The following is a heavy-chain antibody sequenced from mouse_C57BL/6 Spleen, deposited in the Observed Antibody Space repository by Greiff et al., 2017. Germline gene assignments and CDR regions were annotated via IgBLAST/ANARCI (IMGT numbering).Heavy chain of an antibody. D-gene: IGHD1-1*01. CDR2: ISSGSSTI. CDR3: ARGFNYYGSSDVDY. V-gene: IGHV5-17*01. CDR1: GFTFSDYG. J-gene: IGHJ2*01. Sequence: EVKLVESGGGLVKPGGSLKLSCAASGFTFSDYGMHWVRQAPEKGLEWVAYISSGSSTIYYADTVKGRFTISRDNAKNTLFLQMTSLRSEDTAMYYCARGFNYYGSSDVDYWGQGTTLTVSS.